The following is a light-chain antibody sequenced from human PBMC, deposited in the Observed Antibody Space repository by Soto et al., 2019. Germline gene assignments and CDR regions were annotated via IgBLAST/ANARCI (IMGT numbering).Light chain of an antibody. V-gene: IGLV2-11*01. J-gene: IGLJ1*01. CDR3: CSYAGNSRV. CDR1: SSDVGGYDY. Sequence: QSALTQPRSVSGSPGQSVTLSRTGTSSDVGGYDYVSWYQQHPDKAPKLIIYDVSRRPSGVPDRFSGSKSDNTASLTISGLQAEDDADYYCCSYAGNSRVFGTGTKLTVL. CDR2: DVS.